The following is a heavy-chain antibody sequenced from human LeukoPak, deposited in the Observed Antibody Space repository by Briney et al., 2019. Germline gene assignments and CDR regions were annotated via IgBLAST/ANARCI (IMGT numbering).Heavy chain of an antibody. V-gene: IGHV1-46*01. D-gene: IGHD4-17*01. J-gene: IGHJ3*02. CDR3: ARSAGYGDYGFAFDI. CDR2: INPSGGST. CDR1: GYTFTRYY. Sequence: ASVNVSCKASGYTFTRYYMHWVRQAPGQGLEWMGIINPSGGSTSYAQKFQGRVTMTRDTSTSTVYMELSSLRSDDTAVYCCARSAGYGDYGFAFDIWGQVTMVTVSS.